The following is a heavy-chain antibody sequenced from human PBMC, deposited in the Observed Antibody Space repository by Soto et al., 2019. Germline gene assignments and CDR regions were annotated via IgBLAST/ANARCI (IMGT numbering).Heavy chain of an antibody. V-gene: IGHV3-11*01. CDR2: ISSSSATV. J-gene: IGHJ4*02. Sequence: QVQLVESGGGLVELGGSLRLSCAASGFTLSDYYMSWVRQAPGKGLEWLSYISSSSATVYYVDSVKGRFTISRDNAKNSLYLQMDSLRAEDTAVYYCARDGVLATGPIEYWGQGAQVTVSS. CDR3: ARDGVLATGPIEY. CDR1: GFTLSDYY. D-gene: IGHD5-12*01.